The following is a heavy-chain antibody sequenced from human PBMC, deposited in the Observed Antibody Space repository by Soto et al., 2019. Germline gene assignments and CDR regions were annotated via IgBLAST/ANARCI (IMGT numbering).Heavy chain of an antibody. CDR1: GGSISSGGYY. CDR2: IYYSGST. D-gene: IGHD3-16*02. V-gene: IGHV4-31*03. Sequence: QVQLQESGPGLVKPSQTLSLPGTVSGGSISSGGYYWSWIRQHPGQGMDWIGYIYYSGSTYYNPSLKSRVTISVDTSKNQFSLKLSSVTAADTAVYYCARVDDYIWGSYRPAYFQHWGQGTLVTVSS. J-gene: IGHJ1*01. CDR3: ARVDDYIWGSYRPAYFQH.